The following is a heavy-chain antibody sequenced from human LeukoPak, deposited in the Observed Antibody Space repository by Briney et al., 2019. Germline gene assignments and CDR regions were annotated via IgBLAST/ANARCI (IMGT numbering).Heavy chain of an antibody. CDR3: ARGNYKFLEAIHYYMDV. Sequence: SETLSLTCAVYGGSFSGYYWSWIRQPPGKGLEWIGEINHSGSTNYNPSLKSRVTISVDTSKNQFSLKLSSVTAADTAVYYCARGNYKFLEAIHYYMDVWGRGTTVTVSS. CDR2: INHSGST. CDR1: GGSFSGYY. J-gene: IGHJ6*03. D-gene: IGHD3-3*01. V-gene: IGHV4-34*01.